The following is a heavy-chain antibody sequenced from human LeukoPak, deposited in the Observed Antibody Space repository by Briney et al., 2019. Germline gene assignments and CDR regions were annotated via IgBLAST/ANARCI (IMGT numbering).Heavy chain of an antibody. D-gene: IGHD3-16*01. CDR2: FIPFFVTA. J-gene: IGHJ6*02. Sequence: SVKVSCKAAGPTFTSSAVSWVPQAPGHRLEWRGGFIPFFVTANYENTLQGRITNTPAASTSTSNKEMSSLRSEDTGVYFCVRARGGNDYYCMDVWGQGNTVTVSS. CDR3: VRARGGNDYYCMDV. CDR1: GPTFTSSA. V-gene: IGHV1-69*13.